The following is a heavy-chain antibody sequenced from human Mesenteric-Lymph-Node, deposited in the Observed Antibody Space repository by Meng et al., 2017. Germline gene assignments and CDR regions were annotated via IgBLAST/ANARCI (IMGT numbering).Heavy chain of an antibody. CDR3: TTVSSSSLGY. CDR1: GFTFSSYA. Sequence: GESLKISCAASGFTFSSYAMSWVRQAPGKGLEWVSAISGSGGSTYYADSVKGRFTISRDNSKNTLYLQMNSLRAEDTAVYYCTTVSSSSLGYWGQGTLVTVSS. CDR2: ISGSGGST. V-gene: IGHV3-23*01. J-gene: IGHJ4*02. D-gene: IGHD6-6*01.